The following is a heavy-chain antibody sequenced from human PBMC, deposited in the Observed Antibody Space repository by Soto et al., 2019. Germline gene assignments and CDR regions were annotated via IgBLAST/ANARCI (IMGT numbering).Heavy chain of an antibody. CDR3: AHPGHVLLWFGESQYYFDY. V-gene: IGHV2-5*02. J-gene: IGHJ4*02. Sequence: QITLKESGPTLVKPTQTLTLTCTFSGFSLSTSGVGVGWIRQPPGKALEWLALIYWDDDKRYSPSLKSRLTITKDTSKNQVVLTMTNMDPVLTATYYCAHPGHVLLWFGESQYYFDYWGQGTLVTVSS. CDR2: IYWDDDK. D-gene: IGHD3-10*01. CDR1: GFSLSTSGVG.